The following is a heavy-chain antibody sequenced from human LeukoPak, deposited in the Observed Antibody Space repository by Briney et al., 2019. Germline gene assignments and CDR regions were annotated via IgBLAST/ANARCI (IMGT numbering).Heavy chain of an antibody. J-gene: IGHJ4*02. Sequence: SETLSLTCAVYGGSFCVYYWSWIRQPPGKGLEWIGEINHSGSTNYNPSLKSRVTISVDTSKNQLSLKLSSVAAADTDVYYCARRRKYYYGSGELDYWGQGTVVSVSS. V-gene: IGHV4-34*01. D-gene: IGHD3-10*01. CDR3: ARRRKYYYGSGELDY. CDR2: INHSGST. CDR1: GGSFCVYY.